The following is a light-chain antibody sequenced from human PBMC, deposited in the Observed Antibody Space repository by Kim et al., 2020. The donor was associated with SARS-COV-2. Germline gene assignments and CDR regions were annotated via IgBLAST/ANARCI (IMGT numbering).Light chain of an antibody. J-gene: IGKJ4*01. CDR2: DAS. CDR1: QSIGKNY. Sequence: PGERATLSCGASQSIGKNYLAWYQQKPGLAPRLLIYDASTRATDVPDRLSGSVSGTNFTLTISRLEPEDFAVYSCQQYATATLTFGGGTKV. V-gene: IGKV3D-20*01. CDR3: QQYATATLT.